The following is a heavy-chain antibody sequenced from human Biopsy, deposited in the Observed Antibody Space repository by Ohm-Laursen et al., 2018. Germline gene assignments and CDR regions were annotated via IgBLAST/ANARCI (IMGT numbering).Heavy chain of an antibody. CDR1: GISFSRSA. V-gene: IGHV3-7*01. J-gene: IGHJ4*02. CDR2: INPDGSVK. CDR3: ARDER. Sequence: SLRLSCSASGISFSRSAMNWVRQAPGKGLEWVANINPDGSVKYFADSVKGRFTISRDNAENSMYLQMSSLTVDDTAVYYCARDERWGQGTLVTVSS. D-gene: IGHD5-24*01.